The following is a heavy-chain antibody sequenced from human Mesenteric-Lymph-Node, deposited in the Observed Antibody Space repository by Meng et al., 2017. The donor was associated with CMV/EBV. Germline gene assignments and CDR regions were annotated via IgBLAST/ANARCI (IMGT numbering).Heavy chain of an antibody. Sequence: GGSLRLSCAASGFTFSSYWMSWVRQAPGKGLEWVANIKQDGSEKYYVDSVKGRFTISRDNAKNSLYLQMNSLRAEDTAVYYCARDNQLLNFGMDVWGQGTTVTVSS. CDR3: ARDNQLLNFGMDV. V-gene: IGHV3-7*01. CDR2: IKQDGSEK. J-gene: IGHJ6*02. D-gene: IGHD2-2*01. CDR1: GFTFSSYW.